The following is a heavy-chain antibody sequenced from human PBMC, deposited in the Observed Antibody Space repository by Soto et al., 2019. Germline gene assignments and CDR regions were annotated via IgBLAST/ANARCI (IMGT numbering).Heavy chain of an antibody. CDR1: GFTFTTAW. CDR2: IKSKTDGGTP. D-gene: IGHD1-26*01. Sequence: GGSLRLSCAASGFTFTTAWINWVRQAQGKGLEWVGRIKSKTDGGTPDFAAPVRGRFAISRDDSKNTLYLQMNSLRAEDTAVYYCAKDNWDSIVGATTQSFDYWGQGTLVTVSS. J-gene: IGHJ4*02. V-gene: IGHV3-15*07. CDR3: AKDNWDSIVGATTQSFDY.